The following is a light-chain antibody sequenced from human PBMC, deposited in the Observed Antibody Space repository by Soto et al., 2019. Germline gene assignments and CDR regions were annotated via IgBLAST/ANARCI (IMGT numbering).Light chain of an antibody. Sequence: QPVLTQPPSVSGAPGQRVTISCTGSSSNIGAGYDVHWYQQLPGTAPKLLIYGNSNRPSGVPDRFSGSKSGTSASLAITGLQAEYEADYYCQSYDSSLSAPVVFGGGTKLTVL. CDR3: QSYDSSLSAPVV. V-gene: IGLV1-40*01. J-gene: IGLJ2*01. CDR1: SSNIGAGYD. CDR2: GNS.